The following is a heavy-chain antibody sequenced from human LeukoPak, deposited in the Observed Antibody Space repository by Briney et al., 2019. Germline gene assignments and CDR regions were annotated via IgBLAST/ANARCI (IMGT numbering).Heavy chain of an antibody. Sequence: GGSLRLSCAASGFTFSNAWMSWVRQAPGKGLEWVGRIKSKTDGGTTDYAAPVKGRFTISRDDSKNTLYLQMNSLKTEDTAVYYCTTAYITMVRGVQYYFDYWGQGTLVTVSS. V-gene: IGHV3-15*01. D-gene: IGHD3-10*01. CDR3: TTAYITMVRGVQYYFDY. J-gene: IGHJ4*02. CDR1: GFTFSNAW. CDR2: IKSKTDGGTT.